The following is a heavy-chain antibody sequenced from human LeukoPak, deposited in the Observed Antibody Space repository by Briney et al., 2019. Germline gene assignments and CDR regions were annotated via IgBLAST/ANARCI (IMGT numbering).Heavy chain of an antibody. CDR2: IIPIFGTA. Sequence: SVKVSCKASGGTFSSYAISWVRQAPGQGLEWMGGIIPIFGTANYAQKFQGRVTITADESTSTAYMELSSLRSEDTAVYYCARDQVDIVATNYYYYGMDVWGRGTTVTVSS. V-gene: IGHV1-69*01. D-gene: IGHD5-12*01. CDR1: GGTFSSYA. J-gene: IGHJ6*04. CDR3: ARDQVDIVATNYYYYGMDV.